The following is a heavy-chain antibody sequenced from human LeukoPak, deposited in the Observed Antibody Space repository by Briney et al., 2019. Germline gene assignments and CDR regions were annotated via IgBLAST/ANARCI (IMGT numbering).Heavy chain of an antibody. D-gene: IGHD3-3*01. Sequence: PSETLSFTCAVSAYSISSGYYWGRTRPPPGKGLEWIGSSYNSGSTYYNPSLKSRVTISVDTSNSQFSLKLISVTAADTAVYYCARHGEWFTSSFDYWGQGTLVTVSS. CDR1: AYSISSGYY. CDR3: ARHGEWFTSSFDY. V-gene: IGHV4-38-2*01. J-gene: IGHJ4*02. CDR2: SYNSGST.